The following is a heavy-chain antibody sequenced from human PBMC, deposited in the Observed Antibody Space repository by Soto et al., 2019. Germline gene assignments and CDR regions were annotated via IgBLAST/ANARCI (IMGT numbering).Heavy chain of an antibody. CDR1: GGSISSSSYY. V-gene: IGHV4-39*01. D-gene: IGHD1-26*01. CDR3: ASSLRSDWYFDL. J-gene: IGHJ2*01. CDR2: IYYSGST. Sequence: SETLSLTCTVSGGSISSSSYYWGWIRQPPGKGLEWIGSIYYSGSTYYNPSLKSRVTISVDTSKNQFSLKLSSVTAADTAVYFWASSLRSDWYFDLWGRGTLVTVSS.